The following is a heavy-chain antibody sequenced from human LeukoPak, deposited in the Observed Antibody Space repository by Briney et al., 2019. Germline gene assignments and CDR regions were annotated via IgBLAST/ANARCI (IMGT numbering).Heavy chain of an antibody. CDR1: GYTLTELS. J-gene: IGHJ4*02. V-gene: IGHV1-24*01. D-gene: IGHD4-17*01. Sequence: ASVTVSCKVSGYTLTELSMHWVRQAPGKGLEWMGGFDPEDGETIYAQKFQGRVTMTEDTSTDTAYMELSSLRSEDTAVYYCATALGDYGDYVGDYWGQGTLVTVSS. CDR2: FDPEDGET. CDR3: ATALGDYGDYVGDY.